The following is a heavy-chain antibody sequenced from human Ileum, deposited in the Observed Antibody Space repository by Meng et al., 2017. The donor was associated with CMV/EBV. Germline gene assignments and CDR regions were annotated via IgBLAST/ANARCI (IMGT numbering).Heavy chain of an antibody. J-gene: IGHJ2*01. CDR2: ISGSGGST. CDR1: GLTYGSYA. CDR3: AKGLLGYFDL. Sequence: SCAACGLTYGSYAMGCVRQARGKGLGWVSAISGSGGSTYYADSVKGRFTISRDNSKNTLYLQMNSLRAEDTAVYYCAKGLLGYFDLWGRGTLVTVSS. V-gene: IGHV3-23*01. D-gene: IGHD1-26*01.